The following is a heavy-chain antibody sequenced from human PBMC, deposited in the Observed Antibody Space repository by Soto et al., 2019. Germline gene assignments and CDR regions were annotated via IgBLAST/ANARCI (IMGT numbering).Heavy chain of an antibody. CDR1: GFNFSNYG. Sequence: GGSLRLSCAASGFNFSNYGMHWVRQAPGKGLEWVAVIWYDGSNKESADSVKGRFTISRDNSKNTLYLQMNSLRVEDTAVYYCAKDYYDSSGYHYFDYWGQGTLVTVSS. CDR2: IWYDGSNK. V-gene: IGHV3-33*06. D-gene: IGHD3-22*01. J-gene: IGHJ4*02. CDR3: AKDYYDSSGYHYFDY.